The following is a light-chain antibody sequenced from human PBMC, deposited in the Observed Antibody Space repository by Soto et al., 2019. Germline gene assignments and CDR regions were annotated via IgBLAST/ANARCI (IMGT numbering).Light chain of an antibody. V-gene: IGKV3-15*01. Sequence: EIVMTQSPATLSVSPGESATLSCRASQSISSSLAWYQQKPGQAPRLLIYGASTRATGIPARFSGSGSGTEFTLTISSLQSEDFAVYYCHQYNNWLRTFGQGIKVEIK. CDR3: HQYNNWLRT. CDR1: QSISSS. CDR2: GAS. J-gene: IGKJ1*01.